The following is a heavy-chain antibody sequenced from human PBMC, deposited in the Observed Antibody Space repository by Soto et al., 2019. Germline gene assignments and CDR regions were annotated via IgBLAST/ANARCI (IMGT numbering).Heavy chain of an antibody. D-gene: IGHD3-22*01. Sequence: GGSLRLSCAASGFTFSSYAMHWVLQAPGKGLEWVAVISYDGSNKYYADSVKGRFTISRDNSKNTLYLQMNSLRAEDTAVYYCAREITMIVVVPFDYWGQGTLVTVSS. CDR2: ISYDGSNK. CDR1: GFTFSSYA. CDR3: AREITMIVVVPFDY. J-gene: IGHJ4*02. V-gene: IGHV3-30-3*01.